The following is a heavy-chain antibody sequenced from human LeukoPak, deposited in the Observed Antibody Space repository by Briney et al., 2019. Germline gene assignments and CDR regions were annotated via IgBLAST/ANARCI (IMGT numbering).Heavy chain of an antibody. CDR1: GFTFSSYA. D-gene: IGHD2-15*01. Sequence: PGGSLRLSCAASGFTFSSYAMSWVRQAPGKGLEWVSSFGTRSTSIYHAGSVKGRFAISRDNAKNSLYLQMNSLRAEDTALYYCAREDSEGFDFWGQGTLVTVSS. V-gene: IGHV3-21*01. J-gene: IGHJ4*02. CDR2: FGTRSTSI. CDR3: AREDSEGFDF.